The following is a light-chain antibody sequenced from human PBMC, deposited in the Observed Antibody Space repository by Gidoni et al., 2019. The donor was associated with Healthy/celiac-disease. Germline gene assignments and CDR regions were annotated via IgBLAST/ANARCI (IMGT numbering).Light chain of an antibody. V-gene: IGKV1-27*01. J-gene: IGKJ1*01. CDR1: QGISNY. CDR2: AAS. Sequence: DIQMTQSPSSRSASVGDRVTITCRASQGISNYLAWYQQKPGKVPKLLIYAASTLQSGVPSRFSGSGSGTDFTLTISSLQPEDVAKYYCQKDNRASWTFGQGTKVEIK. CDR3: QKDNRASWT.